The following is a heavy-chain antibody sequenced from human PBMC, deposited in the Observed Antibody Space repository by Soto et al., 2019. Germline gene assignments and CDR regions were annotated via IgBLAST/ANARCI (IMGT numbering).Heavy chain of an antibody. V-gene: IGHV3-74*01. Sequence: GGSLRLSCAAPGFTFSSYWMHWVCQAPGKGLVWVSRINSDGSSTSYADSVKGRFTISRDNAKNTLYLQMNSLRAEDTAVYYCARDLIAAAGMWYYYYYGMDVWGQGTTVTVSS. J-gene: IGHJ6*02. CDR2: INSDGSST. CDR1: GFTFSSYW. CDR3: ARDLIAAAGMWYYYYYGMDV. D-gene: IGHD6-13*01.